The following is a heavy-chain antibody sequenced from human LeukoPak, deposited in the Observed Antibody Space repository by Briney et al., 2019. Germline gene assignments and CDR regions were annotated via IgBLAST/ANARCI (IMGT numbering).Heavy chain of an antibody. J-gene: IGHJ4*02. CDR3: ANGDYGGPKPGFDY. CDR2: IRYDGSNK. CDR1: GFTFSSYG. V-gene: IGHV3-30*02. D-gene: IGHD4-23*01. Sequence: TGGSLRLSCAASGFTFSSYGMHWARQAPGKGLEWVAFIRYDGSNKYYADSVKGRFTISRDNSKDTLYLQMNSLRAEDTAVYYCANGDYGGPKPGFDYWGQGTLVTVSS.